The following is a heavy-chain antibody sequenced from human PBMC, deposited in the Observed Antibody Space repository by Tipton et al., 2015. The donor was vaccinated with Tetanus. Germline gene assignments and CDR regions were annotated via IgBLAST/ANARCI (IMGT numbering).Heavy chain of an antibody. CDR1: GYILTNYG. Sequence: QLVQSGAEVKKPGASVKDSCKASGYILTNYGFSWVRRAPGQGLEWMGWISANNGNTHYAQKGQGRVTMTTDTSTSTAYMEVRGLRSEDTAVYYCARLQILTNYYDGSGFLDSWGQGPLVTVSS. CDR2: ISANNGNT. J-gene: IGHJ4*02. CDR3: ARLQILTNYYDGSGFLDS. D-gene: IGHD3-22*01. V-gene: IGHV1-18*04.